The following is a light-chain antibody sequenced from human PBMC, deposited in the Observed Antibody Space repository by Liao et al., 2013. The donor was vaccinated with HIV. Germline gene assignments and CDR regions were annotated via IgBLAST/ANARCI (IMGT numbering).Light chain of an antibody. Sequence: YVLTQPPSVSVAPGQTARITCGGHRIGRKSVYWYQQKEGQAPAEVIHHDSVRPSGIPERFSGSNSGNTATLTLSRVDPGDEADYFCQVWDSSTYVVFGGGTKLTVL. V-gene: IGLV3-21*01. J-gene: IGLJ2*01. CDR2: HDS. CDR3: QVWDSSTYVV. CDR1: RIGRKS.